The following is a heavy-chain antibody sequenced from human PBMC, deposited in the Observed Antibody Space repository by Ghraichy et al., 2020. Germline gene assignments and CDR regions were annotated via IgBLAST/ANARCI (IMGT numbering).Heavy chain of an antibody. CDR3: ARGGGGTYSAYHAFDI. CDR1: GFTVSSNY. J-gene: IGHJ3*02. CDR2: IYTAGST. V-gene: IGHV3-53*01. Sequence: GGSLRLSCAASGFTVSSNYMSWVRQAPGKGLEWVSVIYTAGSTYYADSVKGRFTISRDNSKNTLYLQMNSLRAEDTAVYFCARGGGGTYSAYHAFDIWGQGTMVTVSS. D-gene: IGHD1-26*01.